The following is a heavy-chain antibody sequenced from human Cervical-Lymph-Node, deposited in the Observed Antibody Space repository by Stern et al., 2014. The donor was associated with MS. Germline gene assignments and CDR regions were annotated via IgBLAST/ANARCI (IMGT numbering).Heavy chain of an antibody. CDR3: ALSSETSDRWYSLGYDL. D-gene: IGHD6-13*01. CDR1: GGTFSKFP. J-gene: IGHJ5*02. CDR2: TFPVLETP. Sequence: VLLLESVAEVTTPGSSVKVFCKASGGTFSKFPSSWVRQAPGRGLEWMGGTFPVLETPTYAQEFRGRVTIPADVSTSTVYMELSSLRSDDTAVYYCALSSETSDRWYSLGYDLWGQGTLVTVSS. V-gene: IGHV1-69*01.